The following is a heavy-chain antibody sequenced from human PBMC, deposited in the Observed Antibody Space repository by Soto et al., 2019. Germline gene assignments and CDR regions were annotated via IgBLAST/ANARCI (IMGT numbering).Heavy chain of an antibody. Sequence: QVLLVQSGAEVKKPGASVKVSCKASGYTFTTYGISWVRQAPGQGLEWMGWISGYNGNTTYPQKVQGRVTMTTDISTSTAYMELSSLRSADTAVYYCARDSGYCSGGSCYPTTFDSWGQGTQVIVSS. CDR1: GYTFTTYG. V-gene: IGHV1-18*01. J-gene: IGHJ4*02. D-gene: IGHD2-15*01. CDR3: ARDSGYCSGGSCYPTTFDS. CDR2: ISGYNGNT.